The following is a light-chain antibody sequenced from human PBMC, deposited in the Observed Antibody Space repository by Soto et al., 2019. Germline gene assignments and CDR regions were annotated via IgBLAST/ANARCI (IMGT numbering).Light chain of an antibody. J-gene: IGLJ3*02. CDR3: LLSYSSAWV. CDR2: DTN. V-gene: IGLV7-46*01. CDR1: AGAVTSGHY. Sequence: QAVVTQEPSLTVSPGGTVTLTCGSSAGAVTSGHYPYWFQQKPGQAPRTLIYDTNNKHSWTPARFSGSLLGGKAALTLSGAQTEDEAEYYCLLSYSSAWVFGGGTKLTVL.